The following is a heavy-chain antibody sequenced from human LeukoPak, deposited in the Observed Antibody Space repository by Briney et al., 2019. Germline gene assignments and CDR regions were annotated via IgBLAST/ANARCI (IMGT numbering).Heavy chain of an antibody. CDR1: GYTFTSYA. CDR3: AKVNGDNTFDY. V-gene: IGHV1-3*04. Sequence: GASVKVSCKASGYTFTSYAMHWVRQAPGQRLGWMGWINIGNANTKYSQKFQGRVTITRDTSASIAYMELSSLRSEDTAVYYCAKVNGDNTFDYWGQGTLVTVSS. D-gene: IGHD7-27*01. J-gene: IGHJ4*02. CDR2: INIGNANT.